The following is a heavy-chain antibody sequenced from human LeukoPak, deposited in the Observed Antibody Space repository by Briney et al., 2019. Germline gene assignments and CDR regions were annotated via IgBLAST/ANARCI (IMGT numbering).Heavy chain of an antibody. Sequence: PSETLSLTCAVYGGSFSGYYGSWIRQPPGKGLEWIGEINHSGSTNYNPSLKSRVTISVDTSKNQFSLKLSSVTAADTAVYYCARGRSIYQLLYYYYGMDVWGQGTTVTVSS. J-gene: IGHJ6*02. CDR1: GGSFSGYY. CDR2: INHSGST. D-gene: IGHD2-2*01. V-gene: IGHV4-34*01. CDR3: ARGRSIYQLLYYYYGMDV.